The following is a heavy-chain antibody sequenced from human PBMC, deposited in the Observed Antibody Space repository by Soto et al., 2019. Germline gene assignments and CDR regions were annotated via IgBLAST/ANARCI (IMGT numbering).Heavy chain of an antibody. CDR2: INHSGST. CDR3: ARGAQLWSQSAYYFDY. J-gene: IGHJ4*02. V-gene: IGHV4-34*01. D-gene: IGHD5-18*01. CDR1: GGSFSGYY. Sequence: PSETLSLTCAVYGGSFSGYYWSWIRQPPGKGLEWIGEINHSGSTNYNPSLKSRVTISVDTSKNQFSLKLSSVTAADTAVYYCARGAQLWSQSAYYFDYWGQGTLVTVSS.